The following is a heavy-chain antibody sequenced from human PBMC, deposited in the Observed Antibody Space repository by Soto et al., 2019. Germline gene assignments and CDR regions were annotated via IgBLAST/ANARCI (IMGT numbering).Heavy chain of an antibody. J-gene: IGHJ3*02. Sequence: ASVKFSCQSSGYTFTSYGISWVRRAPGQGLEWMGLISAYNGNTNYAQKLQGRVTMTTDTSTSTAYMELRSLRSDDTAVYYCARDRSNLTWVFAFGELCGAFDIWGQGTMVTVSS. CDR2: ISAYNGNT. D-gene: IGHD3-10*01. V-gene: IGHV1-18*01. CDR1: GYTFTSYG. CDR3: ARDRSNLTWVFAFGELCGAFDI.